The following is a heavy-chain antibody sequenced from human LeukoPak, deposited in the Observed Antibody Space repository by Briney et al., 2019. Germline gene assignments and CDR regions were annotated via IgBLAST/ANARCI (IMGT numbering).Heavy chain of an antibody. D-gene: IGHD3-22*01. J-gene: IGHJ4*02. CDR1: GFTFSTYW. Sequence: GGSLRLSCAASGFTFSTYWMSWVRQAPGKGLEWLANIKEDGTGKNHVDSVKGRFTISRDNAKNSLYLQMSRLRAEDTAVYYCAREKLSFFDSSGYFDYWGQGTLVTVSS. CDR2: IKEDGTGK. CDR3: AREKLSFFDSSGYFDY. V-gene: IGHV3-7*01.